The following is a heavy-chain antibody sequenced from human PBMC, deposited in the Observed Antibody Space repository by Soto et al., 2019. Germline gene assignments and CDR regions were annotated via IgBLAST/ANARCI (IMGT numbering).Heavy chain of an antibody. V-gene: IGHV1-2*02. CDR2: INPNSGGT. D-gene: IGHD2-15*01. CDR3: AKPSRGYGSGGRCGSSVAFDV. CDR1: GYTFTGYY. J-gene: IGHJ3*01. Sequence: ASVKVSCKASGYTFTGYYMHWVRQAPGQGLEWVGWINPNSGGTKYAQKFQGRVTMTRDTSISAAYMELSRLRSDDTAVYYCAKPSRGYGSGGRCGSSVAFDVWGQATMVPDSS.